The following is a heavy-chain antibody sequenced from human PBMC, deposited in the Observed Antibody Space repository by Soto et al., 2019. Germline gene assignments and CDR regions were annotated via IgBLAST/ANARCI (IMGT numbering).Heavy chain of an antibody. CDR1: GFTFSSYA. Sequence: GGSLRLSCAASGFTFSSYAMHWVRQAPGKGLEWVAVISYDGSNKYYADSVKGRFTISRDNSKNTLYLQMNSLRAEDTAVYYCAKVRSSSWYQTDYYYGMGVWGQGTTVTVAS. D-gene: IGHD6-13*01. CDR3: AKVRSSSWYQTDYYYGMGV. J-gene: IGHJ6*02. CDR2: ISYDGSNK. V-gene: IGHV3-30-3*01.